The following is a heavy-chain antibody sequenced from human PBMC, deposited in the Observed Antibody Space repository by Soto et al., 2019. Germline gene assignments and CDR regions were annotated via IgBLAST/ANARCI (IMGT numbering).Heavy chain of an antibody. D-gene: IGHD2-15*01. J-gene: IGHJ4*02. CDR1: GGSIGGGDYY. CDR3: ARARGARYFDY. Sequence: SETLCLTYTVSGGSIGGGDYYRSWIRQPPGKGLEWIGYIYYSGSTYYNPSLKSRVTISVDTSKNQFSLKLSSVTAADTAVYYCARARGARYFDYWGQGTLVTVSS. CDR2: IYYSGST. V-gene: IGHV4-30-4*01.